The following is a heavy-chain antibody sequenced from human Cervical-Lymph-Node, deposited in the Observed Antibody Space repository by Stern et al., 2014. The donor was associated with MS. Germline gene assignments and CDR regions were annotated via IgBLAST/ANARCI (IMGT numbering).Heavy chain of an antibody. J-gene: IGHJ4*02. CDR3: ERDMGITGYYFDY. V-gene: IGHV3-48*01. Sequence: VQLVESGGGLVQPGGSLRLSCSASGFTFINYGIHWVRQAPGRGLEWISYISSSSSYIYFADSVKGRFTISRDNAKNSLNLQMNSLRAEDTAVYFCERDMGITGYYFDYWGQGTLVAVTS. D-gene: IGHD6-13*01. CDR1: GFTFINYG. CDR2: ISSSSSYI.